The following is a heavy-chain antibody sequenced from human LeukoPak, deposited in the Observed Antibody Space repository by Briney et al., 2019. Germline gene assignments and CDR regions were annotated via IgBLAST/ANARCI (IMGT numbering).Heavy chain of an antibody. J-gene: IGHJ2*01. CDR1: GGSISSYY. CDR2: IYYSGGT. V-gene: IGHV4-59*01. CDR3: ARVYYSNSYDYWYFDL. D-gene: IGHD6-13*01. Sequence: SETLSLTCTVSGGSISSYYWSWIRQPPGKGLEWIGYIYYSGGTNYNPSLKSRVTISVDTSKNQFSLKLSSVTAADTAVYYCARVYYSNSYDYWYFDLWGRGTLVTVSS.